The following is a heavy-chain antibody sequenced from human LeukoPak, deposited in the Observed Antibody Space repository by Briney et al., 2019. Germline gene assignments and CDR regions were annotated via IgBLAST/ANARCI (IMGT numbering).Heavy chain of an antibody. CDR1: GFTFSSYV. J-gene: IGHJ4*02. V-gene: IGHV3-23*01. D-gene: IGHD1-26*01. CDR2: VTVSGDST. Sequence: PGGSLRLSCAGSGFTFSSYVMSWTRQAPGKGLEWVAAVTVSGDSTYYADSVKGRFTISRDNSKNTLYLQMNSLRAEDTAIYYCAKDRSGSYFGPGLWGQGTLVTVSS. CDR3: AKDRSGSYFGPGL.